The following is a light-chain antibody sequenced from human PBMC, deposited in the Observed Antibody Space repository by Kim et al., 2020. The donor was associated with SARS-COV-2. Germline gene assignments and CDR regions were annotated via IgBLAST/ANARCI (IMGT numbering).Light chain of an antibody. CDR1: QSVSSSY. CDR3: QQYDNSPIT. CDR2: GAS. V-gene: IGKV3-20*01. Sequence: EIVLTQSPGTLSLSPGERATLSCRASQSVSSSYLAWYQQKPGQAPRLLIYGASSRATGILDRLSGSGSGTDFTLTISRLEPEDFAVYYCQQYDNSPITFGQGTRLEIK. J-gene: IGKJ5*01.